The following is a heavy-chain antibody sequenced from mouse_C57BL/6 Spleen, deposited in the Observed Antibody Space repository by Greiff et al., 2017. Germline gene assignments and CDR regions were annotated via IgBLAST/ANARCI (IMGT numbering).Heavy chain of an antibody. J-gene: IGHJ4*01. CDR3: ASPPYGSLYYYAMDY. CDR1: GYTFTSYW. D-gene: IGHD1-1*01. CDR2: IHPSDSDT. V-gene: IGHV1-74*01. Sequence: QVQLQQPGAELVKPGASVKVSCKASGYTFTSYWMHWVKQRPGQGLEWIGRIHPSDSDTNYNQKFKGKATLTVDKYSSTAYMQLSSLTSEDSAVYYCASPPYGSLYYYAMDYWGQGTSVTVSS.